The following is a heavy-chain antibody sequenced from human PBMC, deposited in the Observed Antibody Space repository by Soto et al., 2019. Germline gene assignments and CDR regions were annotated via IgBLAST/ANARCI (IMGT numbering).Heavy chain of an antibody. J-gene: IGHJ4*02. Sequence: EVQLLESGGGLVQPGGSLRLSCAASGFTFSSYAMSWVRKAPGKGLEWVSAISGSGGSTYYADSVKGRFTISRDNSKNTRYLQMNSLRAEDTAVYYCAKRALDYYGSGSDLDYWGQGTLVTVSS. CDR2: ISGSGGST. CDR1: GFTFSSYA. CDR3: AKRALDYYGSGSDLDY. D-gene: IGHD3-10*01. V-gene: IGHV3-23*01.